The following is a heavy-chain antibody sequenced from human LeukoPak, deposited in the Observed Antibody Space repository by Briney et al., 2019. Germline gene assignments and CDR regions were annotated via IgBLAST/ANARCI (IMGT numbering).Heavy chain of an antibody. V-gene: IGHV3-30*03. CDR2: ISYDESKI. CDR3: ARRPVAAEYFQH. J-gene: IGHJ1*01. Sequence: GGSLRLSWTGSGFSFTNYAMHWVRQAPGEGLEWVAVISYDESKIYYADSVKGRFTISRDLSTNTLYLQMNSLTTEDTAMYFCARRPVAAEYFQHWGQGTLVTVSS. CDR1: GFSFTNYA. D-gene: IGHD6-25*01.